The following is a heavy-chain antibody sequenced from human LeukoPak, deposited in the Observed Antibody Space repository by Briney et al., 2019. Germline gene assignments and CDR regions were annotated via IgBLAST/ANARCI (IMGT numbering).Heavy chain of an antibody. CDR2: IDESGRT. V-gene: IGHV4-34*01. CDR3: ARGLAVSWSGYGAFDP. Sequence: PSETLSLTCAIYGGSLSGSYWSWIRQPPGKGPEWIGDIDESGRTNYNPSLESRVTISLDTSNNQFSLRLKSLTAADTAMYHCARGLAVSWSGYGAFDPWGQGNLVTVSS. CDR1: GGSLSGSY. D-gene: IGHD6-13*01. J-gene: IGHJ5*02.